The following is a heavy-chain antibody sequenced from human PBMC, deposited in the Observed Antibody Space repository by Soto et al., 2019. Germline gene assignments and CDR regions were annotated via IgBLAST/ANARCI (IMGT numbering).Heavy chain of an antibody. Sequence: SETMCLTWTVSGGSISGLDYYWSCIRKHPGKGLEWIGYIYYSGSTYYNPSLKSRVTISVDTSKNQFSLKLSSVTAADTALYFFARGRVWGTPAHWLDSWGHGTSSSSPQ. CDR1: GGSISGLDYY. J-gene: IGHJ5*01. D-gene: IGHD3-16*01. V-gene: IGHV4-30-4*08. CDR3: ARGRVWGTPAHWLDS. CDR2: IYYSGST.